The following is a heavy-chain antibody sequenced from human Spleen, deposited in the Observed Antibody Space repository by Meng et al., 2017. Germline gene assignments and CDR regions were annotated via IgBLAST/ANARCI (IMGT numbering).Heavy chain of an antibody. CDR2: IYYTGST. D-gene: IGHD5-12*01. Sequence: SETLSLTCTVSGGSISSYYWSWIRQPPGKGLEWIGYIYYTGSTNYNPSLRSRVTFSLDTPRNQFSLKLTSVTAADTAIYYCAREEGGNDWKPFDSWGQGTLVTVSS. CDR1: GGSISSYY. J-gene: IGHJ4*02. CDR3: AREEGGNDWKPFDS. V-gene: IGHV4-59*01.